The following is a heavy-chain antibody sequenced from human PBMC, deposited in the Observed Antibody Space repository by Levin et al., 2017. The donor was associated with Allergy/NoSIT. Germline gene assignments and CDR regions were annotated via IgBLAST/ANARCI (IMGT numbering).Heavy chain of an antibody. D-gene: IGHD3-16*01. J-gene: IGHJ5*02. CDR1: GFTFSNAW. V-gene: IGHV3-15*07. CDR2: IKSEKDGGTT. CDR3: QASGTKYYGQDWFDP. Sequence: GGSLRLSCAASGFTFSNAWMTWVRQAPGKGLEWVGLIKSEKDGGTTDYAAPVKGRITVSRDDSKDTLLLQINSLKIEDTGVYYCQASGTKYYGQDWFDPWGQGTLVTVSS.